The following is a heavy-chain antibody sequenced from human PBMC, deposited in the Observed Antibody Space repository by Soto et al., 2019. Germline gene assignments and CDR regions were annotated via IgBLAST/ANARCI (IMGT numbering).Heavy chain of an antibody. D-gene: IGHD2-2*02. CDR1: GFTFSSYA. Sequence: GVSLRLSCAASGFTFSSYAMSWVRQAPGKGLEWVSAISGSGDSTNYADSVKGRFTISRDNSKNTLYLQMNSLRAEDTAVYYCAKGYCSSTNCYTLYYYYGLDVWGQGTTVTGSS. J-gene: IGHJ6*02. CDR2: ISGSGDST. V-gene: IGHV3-23*01. CDR3: AKGYCSSTNCYTLYYYYGLDV.